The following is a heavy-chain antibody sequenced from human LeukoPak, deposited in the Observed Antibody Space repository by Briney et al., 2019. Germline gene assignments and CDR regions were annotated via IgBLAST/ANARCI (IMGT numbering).Heavy chain of an antibody. CDR2: INHSGST. J-gene: IGHJ4*02. D-gene: IGHD6-6*01. V-gene: IGHV4-34*01. CDR1: GGSFSGYY. CDR3: ASADRQLGFDY. Sequence: SETLSLTCAVYGGSFSGYYWSWIRQPPGKGLEWIGEINHSGSTNYNPSLKSRVTISVETSKNQFSLKLSSVTAADTAVYYFASADRQLGFDYWGQGTLVTVYS.